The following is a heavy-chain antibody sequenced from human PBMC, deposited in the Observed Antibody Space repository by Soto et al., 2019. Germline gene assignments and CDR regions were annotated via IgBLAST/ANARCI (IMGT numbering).Heavy chain of an antibody. V-gene: IGHV4-59*08. CDR3: VSSLAMIHNFDY. D-gene: IGHD3-22*01. CDR2: IYYSGST. CDR1: GGSISSYY. Sequence: PSETLSLICTVSGGSISSYYWSWIRQPPGKGLEWIGYIYYSGSTNYNPSLKSRVTISVDTSNNQFSLKLTSVTAADTAVYFCVSSLAMIHNFDYWGQGALVTVS. J-gene: IGHJ4*02.